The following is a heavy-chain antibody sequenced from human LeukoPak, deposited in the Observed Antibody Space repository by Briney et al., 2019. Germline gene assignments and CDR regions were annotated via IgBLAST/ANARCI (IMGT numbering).Heavy chain of an antibody. D-gene: IGHD2-2*01. CDR3: AKLRVGVVVPAAMDG. CDR2: ISGSGGST. Sequence: GGSLRLSCAASGFTFSSYAMGWVSQAPGKGLEWVAAISGSGGSTYYADSVKGRFTISRDNSKNTLYLQMNSLRVEDTAVYYCAKLRVGVVVPAAMDGWGQGTLVTVSS. CDR1: GFTFSSYA. J-gene: IGHJ4*02. V-gene: IGHV3-23*01.